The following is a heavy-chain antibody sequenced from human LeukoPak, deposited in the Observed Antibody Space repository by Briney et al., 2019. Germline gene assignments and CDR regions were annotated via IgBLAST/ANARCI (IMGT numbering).Heavy chain of an antibody. CDR2: ITRDGSEK. Sequence: GGSLRLSCAASGFSFSTYWMNWVRQSPGKGLEWVATITRDGSEKYYVDSVRGRFTISRDNAKNSLYLQMNSLRAEDTAVYYCARAFYDSSGYYYFYWGQGTLVTVSS. J-gene: IGHJ4*02. CDR3: ARAFYDSSGYYYFY. CDR1: GFSFSTYW. D-gene: IGHD3-22*01. V-gene: IGHV3-7*03.